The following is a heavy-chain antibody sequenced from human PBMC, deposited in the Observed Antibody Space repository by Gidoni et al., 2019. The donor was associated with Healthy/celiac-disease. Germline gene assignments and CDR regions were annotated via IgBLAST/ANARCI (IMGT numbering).Heavy chain of an antibody. V-gene: IGHV1-69*01. CDR1: GGTFSSYA. J-gene: IGHJ4*02. CDR3: ARVWNGDYTAGLHY. Sequence: QVQLVQSGAEVNKPGSLVKVPCKASGGTFSSYAISWVRQAPGQGLEWMGGIIPIFGTANYAQKFQGRVTITADESTSTAYMELSSLRSEDTAVYYCARVWNGDYTAGLHYWGQGTLVTVSS. D-gene: IGHD4-17*01. CDR2: IIPIFGTA.